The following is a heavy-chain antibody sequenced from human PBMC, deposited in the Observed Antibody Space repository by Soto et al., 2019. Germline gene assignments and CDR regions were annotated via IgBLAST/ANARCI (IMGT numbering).Heavy chain of an antibody. J-gene: IGHJ4*02. CDR3: ATTSPNAGY. D-gene: IGHD1-1*01. CDR1: GYTLTCLS. Sequence: ASVKVCCKVCGYTLTCLSRRWVHHAPGKGLEWRGGFDPEDGETIYAQKFQGRVTMTEDTSTDTAYMELSSLRSEDTAVYYCATTSPNAGYWGKGTLVTVFS. CDR2: FDPEDGET. V-gene: IGHV1-24*01.